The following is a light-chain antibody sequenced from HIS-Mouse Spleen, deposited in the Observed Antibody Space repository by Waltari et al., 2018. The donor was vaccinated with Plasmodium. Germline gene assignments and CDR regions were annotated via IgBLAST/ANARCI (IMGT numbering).Light chain of an antibody. CDR3: QQYGSSPYT. Sequence: ELVLTQSPGPLSLSPGESATLSCRASQSVSSSYLAWYQQKLGQAPRLLIYGASSRATGIPDRFSGSGSETDFTLTISRLEPEDFAVYYCQQYGSSPYTFGQGTKLEIK. CDR2: GAS. V-gene: IGKV3-20*01. J-gene: IGKJ2*01. CDR1: QSVSSSY.